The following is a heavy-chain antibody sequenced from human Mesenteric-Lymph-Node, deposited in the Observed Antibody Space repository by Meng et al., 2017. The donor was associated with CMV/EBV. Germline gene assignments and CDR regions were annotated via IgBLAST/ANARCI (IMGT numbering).Heavy chain of an antibody. J-gene: IGHJ6*02. CDR1: GFSFSGSP. CDR2: LSSDGSNE. V-gene: IGHV3-30*04. Sequence: GSLRLSCAASGFSFSGSPMHWVRQAPGKGLQWVAALSSDGSNENYAESVKGRFTISRDNAKNTLYLQMNSLGAEDTAVYYCARDRRVTGTTTYYYGMDVWGQGTTVTVSS. CDR3: ARDRRVTGTTTYYYGMDV. D-gene: IGHD1-7*01.